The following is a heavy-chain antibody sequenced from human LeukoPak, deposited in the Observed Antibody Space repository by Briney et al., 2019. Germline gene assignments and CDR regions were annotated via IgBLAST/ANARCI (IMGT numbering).Heavy chain of an antibody. J-gene: IGHJ4*02. Sequence: SETLSLTCSVSGGSLNSYYWSWIRQSPGQGLEWIGYIYYSGSTNYNPSLKSRVTISVDTSKNQFYLKLSSVTAADTAVYYCARHVWLQPFDYWGQGTLVTVSS. CDR2: IYYSGST. CDR3: ARHVWLQPFDY. D-gene: IGHD3-9*01. CDR1: GGSLNSYY. V-gene: IGHV4-59*08.